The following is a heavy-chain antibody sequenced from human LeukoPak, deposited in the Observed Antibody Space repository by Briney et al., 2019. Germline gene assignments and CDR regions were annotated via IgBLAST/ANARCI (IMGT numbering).Heavy chain of an antibody. CDR2: IIPILGIA. Sequence: GASVKVSCKASGGTFSSYAISWVRQAPGQGLEWMGRIIPILGIANYAQKLQGRVTITADKSTSTAYMELSSLRSEDTAVYYCARTSYCSGGSCYDYWGQGTLVTVSS. J-gene: IGHJ4*02. V-gene: IGHV1-69*04. CDR1: GGTFSSYA. D-gene: IGHD2-15*01. CDR3: ARTSYCSGGSCYDY.